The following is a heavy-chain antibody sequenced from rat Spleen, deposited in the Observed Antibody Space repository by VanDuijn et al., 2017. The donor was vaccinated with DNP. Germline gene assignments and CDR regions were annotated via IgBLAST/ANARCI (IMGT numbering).Heavy chain of an antibody. Sequence: EVQLVESGGGLVQPGGSLKLSCATSGFTFSGNYMAWVRQAPTKGLEWVASITYDGVGTYYRDSVKGRFTISRDNAKRTLYLQMDSLRSEDTATYYCATEDYFDYWGQGVTVTVSS. CDR3: ATEDYFDY. CDR1: GFTFSGNY. J-gene: IGHJ2*01. V-gene: IGHV5-20*01. CDR2: ITYDGVGT.